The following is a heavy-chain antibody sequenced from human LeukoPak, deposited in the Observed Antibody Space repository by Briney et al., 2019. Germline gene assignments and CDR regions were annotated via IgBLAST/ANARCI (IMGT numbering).Heavy chain of an antibody. D-gene: IGHD3-22*01. CDR3: ARAPTYYYDSSENYMDV. CDR2: ISGSGGST. V-gene: IGHV3-23*01. Sequence: GGSLRLSCAASGLTFSSYAMSWVRQAPGKGLEWVSAISGSGGSTYYADSVKGRFTISRDNAKNTLYLQMNSLRAEDTAVYYCARAPTYYYDSSENYMDVWGKGTTVTVSS. J-gene: IGHJ6*03. CDR1: GLTFSSYA.